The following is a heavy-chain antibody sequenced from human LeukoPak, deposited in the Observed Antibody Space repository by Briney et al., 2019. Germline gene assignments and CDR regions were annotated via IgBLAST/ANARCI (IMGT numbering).Heavy chain of an antibody. V-gene: IGHV4-30-4*01. J-gene: IGHJ4*02. CDR2: IYYSGST. D-gene: IGHD5-18*01. CDR1: GGSISSGDYY. CDR3: ARGGGTAMAPWYYFDY. Sequence: SETLSLTCTVSGGSISSGDYYWSWIRQPPGKGLEWIGYIYYSGSTYYNPSLKSRVTISVDTSKNQFSLKLSSVTAADTAVYYCARGGGTAMAPWYYFDYWGQGTLVTVSS.